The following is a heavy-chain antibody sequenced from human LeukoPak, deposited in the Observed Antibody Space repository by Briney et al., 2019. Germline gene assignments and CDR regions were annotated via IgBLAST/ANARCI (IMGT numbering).Heavy chain of an antibody. Sequence: SETLSLTCTVSGGSISSYYWSWIRQPPGKGLQCIGYIYYSGSTNYNPSLKSRVTISVDTSKNLFSLKLSSVTAADTAVYYCARAHYYDSSGYWPTWGQGTLFTVSS. CDR2: IYYSGST. CDR3: ARAHYYDSSGYWPT. D-gene: IGHD3-22*01. V-gene: IGHV4-59*01. CDR1: GGSISSYY. J-gene: IGHJ5*02.